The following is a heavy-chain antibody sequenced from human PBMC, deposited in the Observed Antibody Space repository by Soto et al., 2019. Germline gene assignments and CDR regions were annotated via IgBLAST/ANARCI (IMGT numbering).Heavy chain of an antibody. CDR1: ADTFSSYA. Sequence: ASVKVSCKASADTFSSYAFSWVRQAPGQGLEWMGGIIPFFHAANYAQRFQGRVTITADESTSTVYMELSSLRSEDTVLYYSARDLISNYHYYGMDVWGQGTTVTVSS. CDR2: IIPFFHAA. J-gene: IGHJ6*02. V-gene: IGHV1-69*13. CDR3: ARDLISNYHYYGMDV.